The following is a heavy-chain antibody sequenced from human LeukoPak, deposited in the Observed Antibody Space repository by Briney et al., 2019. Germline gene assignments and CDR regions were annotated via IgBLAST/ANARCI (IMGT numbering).Heavy chain of an antibody. J-gene: IGHJ4*02. CDR3: ARGYSGWNLDS. D-gene: IGHD6-19*01. Sequence: GRSLRLSCAASGITFRSYGMHWVRQAPGKGLEWVAVIWYDGGNKYYVDSVKGRFTISRDNSKNTQYLQMNSLRAEDTAVYYCARGYSGWNLDSWGQGTLVTVSS. CDR2: IWYDGGNK. CDR1: GITFRSYG. V-gene: IGHV3-33*08.